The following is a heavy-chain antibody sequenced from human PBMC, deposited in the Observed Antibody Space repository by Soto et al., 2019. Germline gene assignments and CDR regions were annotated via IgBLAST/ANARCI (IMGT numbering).Heavy chain of an antibody. Sequence: SETLSLTCTVSGGSISSYYWSWIRQPPGKGLEWIGYIYYSGSTNYNPSLKSRVTISVDTFKNQFSLKLSSVTAADTAVYYCARDRLRGSYYGYYYYGMDVWGQGTTVTVSS. D-gene: IGHD1-26*01. V-gene: IGHV4-59*01. CDR3: ARDRLRGSYYGYYYYGMDV. CDR1: GGSISSYY. J-gene: IGHJ6*02. CDR2: IYYSGST.